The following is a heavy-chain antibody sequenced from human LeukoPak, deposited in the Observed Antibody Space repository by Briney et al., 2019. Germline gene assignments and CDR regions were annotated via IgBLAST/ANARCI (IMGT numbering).Heavy chain of an antibody. V-gene: IGHV3-74*01. CDR3: ARGEFTARGIEYFDY. Sequence: PGGSLRLSCAASGFTFSSYWMHWVRQAPGKGLVWVSRINSDGSSTSYADSVKGRFTISRDNAKNTLYLQMNSLRAEDTAVYYCARGEFTARGIEYFDYWGQGTLVTVSS. D-gene: IGHD5-18*01. J-gene: IGHJ4*02. CDR1: GFTFSSYW. CDR2: INSDGSST.